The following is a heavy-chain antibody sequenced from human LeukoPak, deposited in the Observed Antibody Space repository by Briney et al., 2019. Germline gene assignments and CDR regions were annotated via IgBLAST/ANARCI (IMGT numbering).Heavy chain of an antibody. CDR2: ISSSSTTI. Sequence: GGSLRLSCAASGFTFSDYAINWVRQAPGKGLEWVSYISSSSTTIQYSDSVRGRFTISRDNAKNSLYLQMRSLRAEDTAVYYCAREWESRGGDRFDPWGQGTLVTVSS. CDR1: GFTFSDYA. CDR3: AREWESRGGDRFDP. D-gene: IGHD1-26*01. V-gene: IGHV3-48*04. J-gene: IGHJ5*02.